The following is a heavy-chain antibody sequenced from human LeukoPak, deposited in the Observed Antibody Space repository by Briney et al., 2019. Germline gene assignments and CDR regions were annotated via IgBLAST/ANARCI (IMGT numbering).Heavy chain of an antibody. J-gene: IGHJ5*02. Sequence: PGGSLRLSCAASGFTFSNYALSWVRQAPGKGLEWVSTFSESGGNTYYADSVKGRFTISRDNSKNTLYLQMNSLRAEDTAVYYCAKDVEDDFGPDWFDPWGQGTLVTVSS. V-gene: IGHV3-23*01. D-gene: IGHD3-3*01. CDR3: AKDVEDDFGPDWFDP. CDR1: GFTFSNYA. CDR2: FSESGGNT.